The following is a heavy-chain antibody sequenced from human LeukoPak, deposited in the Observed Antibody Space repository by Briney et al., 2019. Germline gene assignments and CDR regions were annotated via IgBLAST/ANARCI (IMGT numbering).Heavy chain of an antibody. CDR1: GGSFSDYY. V-gene: IGHV4-34*01. D-gene: IGHD3-10*01. CDR3: ARGPGSGRDY. CDR2: INHSGST. Sequence: SETLSLTCAVYGGSFSDYYWSWIRQSPGKGLEWIGEINHSGSTNHNPSLKSRVTISVDTSKNQFSLKLSSVTAADTAVYYCARGPGSGRDYWGQGTLVTVSS. J-gene: IGHJ4*02.